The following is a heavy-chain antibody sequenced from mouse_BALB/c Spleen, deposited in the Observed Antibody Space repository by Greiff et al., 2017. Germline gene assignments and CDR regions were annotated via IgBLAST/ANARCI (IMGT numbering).Heavy chain of an antibody. CDR1: GFTFSSFG. CDR2: ISSGSSTI. V-gene: IGHV5-17*02. J-gene: IGHJ2*01. D-gene: IGHD1-2*01. Sequence: EVQGVESGGGLVQPGGSRKLSCAASGFTFSSFGMHWVRQAPEKGLEWVAYISSGSSTIYYADTVKGRFTISRDNPKNTLFLQMTSLRSEDTAMYYCARGGYHFDYWGQGTTLTVSS. CDR3: ARGGYHFDY.